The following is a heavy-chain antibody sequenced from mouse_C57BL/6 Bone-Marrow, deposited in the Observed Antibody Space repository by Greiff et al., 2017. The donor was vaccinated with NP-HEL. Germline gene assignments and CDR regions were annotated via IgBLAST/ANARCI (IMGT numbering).Heavy chain of an antibody. D-gene: IGHD1-1*01. CDR2: FYPGSGSI. Sequence: VKLVESGAELVKPGASVKLSCKASGYTFTEYTIHWVKQRSGQGLEWIGWFYPGSGSIKYNEKFKDKATLTADKSSSTVYMELSRLTSEDSAVYFCARHEDNYGSSDWYFDVWGTGTTVTVSS. V-gene: IGHV1-62-2*01. J-gene: IGHJ1*03. CDR1: GYTFTEYT. CDR3: ARHEDNYGSSDWYFDV.